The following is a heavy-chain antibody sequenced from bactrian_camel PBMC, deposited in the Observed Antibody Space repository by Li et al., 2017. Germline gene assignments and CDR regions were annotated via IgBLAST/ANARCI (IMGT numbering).Heavy chain of an antibody. Sequence: HVQLVESGGGSVEAGGSLKLSCAMSGDFNNKNCMGWFRQAPGKEREVVASINRNDETTYADSVKGRFTISRDNAINTPYLQLDDLKTEDTGMYYCSKAPGTEYPGHQLRTSGIMSQGTQVTV. CDR2: INRNDET. J-gene: IGHJ4*01. V-gene: IGHV3S53*01. D-gene: IGHD1*01. CDR1: GDFNNKNC.